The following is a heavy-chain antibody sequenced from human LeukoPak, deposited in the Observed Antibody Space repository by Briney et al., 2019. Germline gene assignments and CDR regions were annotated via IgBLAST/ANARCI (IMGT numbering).Heavy chain of an antibody. J-gene: IGHJ4*02. D-gene: IGHD3-10*01. Sequence: GGSLRLSCAASGFTFSSYSMNWVRQAPGKGLEWVSYISSSSSTIYYADSVKGRFTISRDNAKNSLYLQMNSLRAEDTAVYYCARTSMVRGVINSGPDYWGQGTLVTVSS. CDR3: ARTSMVRGVINSGPDY. CDR2: ISSSSSTI. CDR1: GFTFSSYS. V-gene: IGHV3-48*01.